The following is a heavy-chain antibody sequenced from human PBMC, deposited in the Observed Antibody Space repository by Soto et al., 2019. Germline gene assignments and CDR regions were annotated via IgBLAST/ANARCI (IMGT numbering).Heavy chain of an antibody. V-gene: IGHV4-30-4*01. CDR2: IYYSGST. CDR1: GGSISSGDYY. J-gene: IGHJ4*02. D-gene: IGHD1-7*01. Sequence: SETLSLTCTVSGGSISSGDYYWSWIRQPPGKGLEWIGYIYYSGSTYYNPSLKSRVTISVDTSKNQFSLKLSSVTAADTAVYYCARVSTELDTNFDYWGQGTLVTV. CDR3: ARVSTELDTNFDY.